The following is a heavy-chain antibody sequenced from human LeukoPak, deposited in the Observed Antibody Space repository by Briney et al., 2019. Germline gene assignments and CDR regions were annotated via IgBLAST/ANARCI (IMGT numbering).Heavy chain of an antibody. CDR1: GGSFSGYY. D-gene: IGHD6-19*01. CDR2: INHSGST. J-gene: IGHJ6*03. V-gene: IGHV4-34*01. Sequence: SETLSLTCAVYGGSFSGYYWSWIRQPPGKGLEWIGEINHSGSTNYNPSLKSRVTISVDTSKNQFSLKLSSVTAADTAVYYCARAHLSGYSSGWYLPMGSYYYYMDVWGKGTTVTISS. CDR3: ARAHLSGYSSGWYLPMGSYYYYMDV.